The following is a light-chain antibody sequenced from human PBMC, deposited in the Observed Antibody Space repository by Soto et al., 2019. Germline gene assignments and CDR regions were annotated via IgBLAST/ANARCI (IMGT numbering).Light chain of an antibody. V-gene: IGLV6-57*01. J-gene: IGLJ2*01. CDR1: SGSIASNY. CDR2: EDN. Sequence: NFMLTQPHSVSESPGKTVTISCTRSSGSIASNYVQWYQQRPGSSPSTVIYEDNQRPSGVPERFSGSIDSSSNSASLTIFGLKTEDEADYYCQSYDSSNSVVFGGGTKLTVL. CDR3: QSYDSSNSVV.